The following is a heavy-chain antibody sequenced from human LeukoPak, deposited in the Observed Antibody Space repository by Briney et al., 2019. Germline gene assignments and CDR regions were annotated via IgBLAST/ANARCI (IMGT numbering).Heavy chain of an antibody. CDR1: GFTFSSYA. CDR3: AKDGVEVVTAISVYYFDY. V-gene: IGHV3-23*01. CDR2: ISGSGGST. J-gene: IGHJ4*02. Sequence: GGSLRLSCAASGFTFSSYAMSWVRQAPGKGLEWVSAISGSGGSTYYADSVKGRFTISRGNSKNTLYLQMNSLRAEDTAVYYCAKDGVEVVTAISVYYFDYWGQGTLVTVSS. D-gene: IGHD2-21*02.